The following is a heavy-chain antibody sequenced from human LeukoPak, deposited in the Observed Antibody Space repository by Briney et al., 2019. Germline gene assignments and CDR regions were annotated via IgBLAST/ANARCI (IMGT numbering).Heavy chain of an antibody. J-gene: IGHJ4*02. CDR2: ISGSGGST. V-gene: IGHV3-23*01. CDR1: GFTFSSYA. CDR3: AKDEYSSSLFDY. Sequence: PGGSLRLSCAASGFTFSSYATSWVRQAPGKGLEWVSAISGSGGSTYYAGSVKGRFTISRDNSKNTLYLQMNSLRAEDTAVYYCAKDEYSSSLFDYWGQGTLVTVSS. D-gene: IGHD6-13*01.